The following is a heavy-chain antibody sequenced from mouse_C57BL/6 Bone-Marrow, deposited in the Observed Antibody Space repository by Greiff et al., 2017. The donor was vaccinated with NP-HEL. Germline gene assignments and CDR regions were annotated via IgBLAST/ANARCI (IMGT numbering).Heavy chain of an antibody. V-gene: IGHV1-26*01. CDR1: GYTFTDYY. CDR2: INPNTGGT. J-gene: IGHJ2*01. CDR3: AREVYFDY. Sequence: EVQLQQSGPELVKPGASVKISCKASGYTFTDYYMNWVKQSHGKSLEWIGDINPNTGGTSYNQKFKGKATLTVDKSSSTAYMELRSLTSEDSAVYYCAREVYFDYWGQGTTLTVSS.